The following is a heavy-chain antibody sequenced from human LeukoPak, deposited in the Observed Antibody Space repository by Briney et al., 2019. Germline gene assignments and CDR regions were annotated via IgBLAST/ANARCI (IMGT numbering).Heavy chain of an antibody. D-gene: IGHD1-1*01. CDR2: IYYSGST. V-gene: IGHV4-59*01. Sequence: SETLSLTCTVSGGSISSYYWSWIRQPPGKGLEWIGYIYYSGSTNYNPSLKSRVTISVDTSKNQFSLKLSSVTAADTAVYYCARGPGRALGHIWGQGTMVTVSS. CDR1: GGSISSYY. CDR3: ARGPGRALGHI. J-gene: IGHJ3*02.